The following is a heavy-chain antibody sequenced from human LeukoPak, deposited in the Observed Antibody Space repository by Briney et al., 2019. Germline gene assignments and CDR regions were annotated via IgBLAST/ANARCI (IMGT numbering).Heavy chain of an antibody. V-gene: IGHV4-34*01. CDR1: GGSFSGYY. D-gene: IGHD3-22*01. J-gene: IGHJ3*02. CDR2: INHSGGT. Sequence: SETLSLTCAVYGGSFSGYYWSWIRQPPGKGLEWIGEINHSGGTNYNPSLKSRVTISVDTSKNQFSLKLSSVTAADTAVYYCASAMIGVPDDVFDIGGQGKMVTVFS. CDR3: ASAMIGVPDDVFDI.